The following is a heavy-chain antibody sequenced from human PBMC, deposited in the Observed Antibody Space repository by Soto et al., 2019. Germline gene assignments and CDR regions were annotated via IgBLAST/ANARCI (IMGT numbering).Heavy chain of an antibody. CDR2: ISAYNDYT. D-gene: IGHD3-16*01. CDR3: AKHRPRLPKNFLDVY. CDR1: GYTFTDHG. V-gene: IGHV1-18*01. Sequence: QIQLVQSGAEVKKPGASVKVSCKASGYTFTDHGISWVRQAPGQGFEWMGWISAYNDYTAYAQKFQGRVTMTRDKYTNTDYMELRSLTSDDTAVYYCAKHRPRLPKNFLDVYWGQGTLVTVSS. J-gene: IGHJ4*02.